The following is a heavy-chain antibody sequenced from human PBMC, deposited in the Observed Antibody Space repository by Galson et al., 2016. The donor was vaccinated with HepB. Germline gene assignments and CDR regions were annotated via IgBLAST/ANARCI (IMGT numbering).Heavy chain of an antibody. Sequence: LRLSCAVSGFTFRNHQMHWVRQVPGKGLVWVARIEGDGSSPIYADSVKGRFTISRDNAENTLCLQTNSLRAEDTAVYYCARDLSGPDYWGQGTLVTVSS. CDR3: ARDLSGPDY. CDR1: GFTFRNHQ. J-gene: IGHJ4*02. V-gene: IGHV3-74*01. CDR2: IEGDGSSP.